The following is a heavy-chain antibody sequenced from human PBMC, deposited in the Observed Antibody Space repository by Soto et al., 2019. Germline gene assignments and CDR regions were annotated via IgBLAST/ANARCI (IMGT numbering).Heavy chain of an antibody. V-gene: IGHV1-69*13. Sequence: ASVKVSCKASGGTFSSYAISWVRQAPGQGLEWMGGIIPIFGTANYAQKFQGRVTITADESTSTAYMELSSLRSEDTAVYYCAREEAYSSMDDAFDISGQGTMVTVS. CDR3: AREEAYSSMDDAFDI. CDR1: GGTFSSYA. CDR2: IIPIFGTA. D-gene: IGHD6-13*01. J-gene: IGHJ3*02.